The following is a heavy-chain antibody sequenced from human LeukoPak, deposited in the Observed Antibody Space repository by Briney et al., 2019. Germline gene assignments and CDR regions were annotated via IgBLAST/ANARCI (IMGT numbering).Heavy chain of an antibody. CDR1: GFTYTSFA. CDR2: ISGSGGST. V-gene: IGHV3-23*01. J-gene: IGHJ6*02. D-gene: IGHD4-17*01. Sequence: GGSLRLSCAASGFTYTSFAMSWVRQAPGKGLEWVSAISGSGGSTYYADSVKGRFTISRDNSKNTLYLQMNSLRAEDTAVYYCAKDSDGDYGYYYYGMDVWGQGTTVTVSS. CDR3: AKDSDGDYGYYYYGMDV.